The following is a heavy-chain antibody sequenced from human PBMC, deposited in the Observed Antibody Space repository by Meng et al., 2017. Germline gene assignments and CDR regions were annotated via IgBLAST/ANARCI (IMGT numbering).Heavy chain of an antibody. V-gene: IGHV3-30*07. CDR2: ISYDGSNK. J-gene: IGHJ4*02. CDR1: GFTFSSYA. CDR3: ARVLDRSGGADY. Sequence: QVQLVGSGGGGVQPGRSLRLSCAASGFTFSSYAMHWVRQAPGKGLEWVAVISYDGSNKYYADSVKGRFTISRDNSKNTLYLQMNSLRAEDTAVYYCARVLDRSGGADYWGQGTLVTVFS. D-gene: IGHD3-16*01.